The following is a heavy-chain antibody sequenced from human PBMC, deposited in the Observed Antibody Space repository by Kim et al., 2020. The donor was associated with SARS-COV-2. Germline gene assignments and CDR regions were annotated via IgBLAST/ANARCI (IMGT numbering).Heavy chain of an antibody. CDR3: ARDPTAGYYYGMDV. CDR1: GGSISSSSYY. Sequence: SETLSLTCTVSGGSISSSSYYWGWIRQPPGKWLEWIGLIYYSGSTYYNPSLKSRVTISVDTSKNQFSLKLSSVTAADTAVYYFARDPTAGYYYGMDVWG. J-gene: IGHJ6*02. V-gene: IGHV4-39*07. D-gene: IGHD4-17*01. CDR2: IYYSGST.